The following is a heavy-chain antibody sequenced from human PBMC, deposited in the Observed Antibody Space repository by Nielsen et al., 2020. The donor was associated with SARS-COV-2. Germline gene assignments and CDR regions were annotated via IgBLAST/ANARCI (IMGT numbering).Heavy chain of an antibody. J-gene: IGHJ6*02. V-gene: IGHV3-64*02. D-gene: IGHD3-10*01. CDR1: GFIFSHYG. Sequence: GESLKISCAASGFIFSHYGIHWVRQAPGRGLEYLSTISGNGDRTYYAESVKGRFTISRDNAKNSLYLQMNSLRAEDTAVYYCARDWSSGSGSSYYYYGMDVWGQGTTVTVSS. CDR3: ARDWSSGSGSSYYYYGMDV. CDR2: ISGNGDRT.